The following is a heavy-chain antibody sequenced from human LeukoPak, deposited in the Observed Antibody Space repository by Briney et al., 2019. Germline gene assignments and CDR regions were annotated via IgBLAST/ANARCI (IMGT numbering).Heavy chain of an antibody. Sequence: PGGSLRLSCAASGFTFSSYWMHWVRQAPGKGLVWVSRINSDGSTTSYADSVKGRFTISRDNAKNTLYLQMNSLRAEDTAVYYCPRVGVRLGAFDIWGQGTMVTVSS. CDR2: INSDGSTT. J-gene: IGHJ3*02. D-gene: IGHD2-8*01. CDR1: GFTFSSYW. CDR3: PRVGVRLGAFDI. V-gene: IGHV3-74*01.